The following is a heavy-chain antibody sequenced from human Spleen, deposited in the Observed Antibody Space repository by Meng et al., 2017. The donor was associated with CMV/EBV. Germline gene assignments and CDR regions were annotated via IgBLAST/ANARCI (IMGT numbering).Heavy chain of an antibody. CDR1: GGSISSGGYY. CDR2: SYYSGST. V-gene: IGHV4-31*03. J-gene: IGHJ4*02. Sequence: TVAGGSISSGGYYWSWIRQHPGKGVEWIGYSYYSGSTYYNPSLKSRVTISVDTSKNQFSLKLSSVTAADTAVYYCARGDRGTTELDYWGQGTLVTVSS. D-gene: IGHD2/OR15-2a*01. CDR3: ARGDRGTTELDY.